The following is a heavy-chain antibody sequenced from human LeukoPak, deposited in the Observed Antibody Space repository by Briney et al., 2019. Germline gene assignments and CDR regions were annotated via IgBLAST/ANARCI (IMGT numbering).Heavy chain of an antibody. CDR2: INPNSGGT. J-gene: IGHJ3*02. Sequence: ASVELSFKASVYTFTGYYMHWVRQAPGQRLEWMGGINPNSGGTNYAQKFQGRVTMTRDPSITAAYMELSRLRSDDTAVYYCARGFVYCGGDCYQSERAFDIWGQGTMVTVSS. CDR3: ARGFVYCGGDCYQSERAFDI. D-gene: IGHD2-21*01. V-gene: IGHV1-2*02. CDR1: VYTFTGYY.